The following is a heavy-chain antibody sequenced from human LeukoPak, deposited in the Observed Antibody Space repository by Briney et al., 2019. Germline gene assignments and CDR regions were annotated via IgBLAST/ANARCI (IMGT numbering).Heavy chain of an antibody. J-gene: IGHJ5*02. CDR1: GYTFTGYY. CDR3: ARVPASIVVVPAAIWFDP. V-gene: IGHV1-2*02. CDR2: INPNSGGT. Sequence: ASVKVSCKASGYTFTGYYMYWVRQAPGQGLEWMGWINPNSGGTNYAQKFQGRVTMTRDTSISTAYMELSRLRSDDTAVYYCARVPASIVVVPAAIWFDPWGQGTLVTVSS. D-gene: IGHD2-2*01.